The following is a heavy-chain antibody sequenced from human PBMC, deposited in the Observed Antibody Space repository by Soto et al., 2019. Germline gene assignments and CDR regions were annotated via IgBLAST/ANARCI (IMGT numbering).Heavy chain of an antibody. Sequence: GASLTISCKGSGYSFTSYWIGWVRQMPGKGLEWMGIIYPGDSDTRYSPSFQGQVTISADKSISTAYLQWSSLKASDTAMYYCARPRDSSSYGMDVWGQGTTVTVSS. J-gene: IGHJ6*02. CDR2: IYPGDSDT. D-gene: IGHD6-6*01. CDR1: GYSFTSYW. V-gene: IGHV5-51*01. CDR3: ARPRDSSSYGMDV.